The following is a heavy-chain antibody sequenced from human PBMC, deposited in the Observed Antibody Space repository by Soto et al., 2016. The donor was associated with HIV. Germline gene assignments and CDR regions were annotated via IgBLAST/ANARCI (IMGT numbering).Heavy chain of an antibody. CDR1: GGSVSSGKYY. CDR3: ARFSSSSIVDY. Sequence: QVQLQESGPGLLKPSETLSLSCTVSGGSVSSGKYYWSWIRQSPGKGLEWIGYIYYSGSTNYNPSLKSRVTISVDTSKNHFSLNLSSVTAADTAVYYCARFSSSSIVDYWGQGNPGHRRL. D-gene: IGHD2-2*01. J-gene: IGHJ4*02. V-gene: IGHV4-61*03. CDR2: IYYSGST.